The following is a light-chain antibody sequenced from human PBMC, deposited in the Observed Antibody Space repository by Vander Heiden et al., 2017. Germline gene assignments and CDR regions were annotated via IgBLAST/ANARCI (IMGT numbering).Light chain of an antibody. J-gene: IGKJ1*01. CDR3: QQSYRTPKT. Sequence: DVQTTRSSSFLSAAVGDRVAITCRASQSISSYLNWYQQKPGKAPKLLIYAASSLESGGTSRVSGRRSGTELTRNSSRVQPEDVANYYRQQSYRTPKTFGQGTKVEIK. CDR2: AAS. V-gene: IGKV1-39*01. CDR1: QSISSY.